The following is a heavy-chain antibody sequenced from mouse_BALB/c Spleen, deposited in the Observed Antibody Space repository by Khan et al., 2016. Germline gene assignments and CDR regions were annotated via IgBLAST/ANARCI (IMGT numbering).Heavy chain of an antibody. CDR2: IHYSGST. V-gene: IGHV3-1*02. CDR3: ATSTPGYWYYFDY. J-gene: IGHJ2*01. CDR1: GYSIPSHYS. D-gene: IGHD3-1*01. Sequence: QLQESGPDLVKPSQSLSLTCTVTGYSIPSHYSWHWIRHFPGNKLEWMGYIHYSGSTNYNPSLKSRISITRDTSKNQFFLQLNSVTTEDTATYYCATSTPGYWYYFDYWGQGTTLTVSS.